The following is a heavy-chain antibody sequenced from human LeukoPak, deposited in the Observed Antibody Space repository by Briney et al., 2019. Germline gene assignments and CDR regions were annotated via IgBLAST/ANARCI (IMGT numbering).Heavy chain of an antibody. CDR3: ARESTRYCSGGSCYSSSSFDY. V-gene: IGHV3-7*01. CDR2: IKQDGSGK. J-gene: IGHJ4*02. Sequence: GGSLRLSCAASGFTFSSYWMSWVRQAPGKGLEWVANIKQDGSGKYYVDSVKGRFTISRDSAKNSLFLRMNGLRAEDTAVYYCARESTRYCSGGSCYSSSSFDYWGQGTLVTVSS. CDR1: GFTFSSYW. D-gene: IGHD2-15*01.